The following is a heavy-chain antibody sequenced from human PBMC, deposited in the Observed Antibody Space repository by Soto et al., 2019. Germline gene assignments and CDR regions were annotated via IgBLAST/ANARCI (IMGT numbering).Heavy chain of an antibody. Sequence: PGGSLRLTSAASGFTFSPFGMNWVRQATGKGLEGVAVIWYDGSNKYYVHSVKGRFTISRDNSKNTLYLQMKSLRAEDTAVYYCARDGLVGAFDYGGQGTLDTVSS. CDR1: GFTFSPFG. CDR3: ARDGLVGAFDY. J-gene: IGHJ4*02. D-gene: IGHD1-26*01. V-gene: IGHV3-33*08. CDR2: IWYDGSNK.